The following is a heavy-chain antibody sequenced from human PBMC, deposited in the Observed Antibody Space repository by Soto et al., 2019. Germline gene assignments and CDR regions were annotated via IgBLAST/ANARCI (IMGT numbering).Heavy chain of an antibody. CDR3: ARWRDGYFDY. CDR1: SYSFTSYG. Sequence: QVQLVQSGAEVRKPGASVNISCRTSSYSFTSYGLSWVRQAPGQGLEWMGWISTHNGNTNSAQQLQGRATVTTDTSTSTAYMELRSLRSDDTAVYYCARWRDGYFDYWGQGTLVTVSS. V-gene: IGHV1-18*01. CDR2: ISTHNGNT. J-gene: IGHJ4*02.